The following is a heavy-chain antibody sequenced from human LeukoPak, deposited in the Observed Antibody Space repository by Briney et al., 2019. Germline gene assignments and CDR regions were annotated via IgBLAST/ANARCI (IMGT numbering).Heavy chain of an antibody. CDR1: GFTFSSYA. Sequence: GGSLRLSCAASGFTFSSYAMSWVRQAPGKGLEWVSALSGSGDSTYYADTVKGRFTISRDNSKNTLYLQMNSLRAEDTAVYYCAKGGIHYDILTGYRMAYYFDYWGQGTLVTVSS. J-gene: IGHJ4*02. D-gene: IGHD3-9*01. CDR3: AKGGIHYDILTGYRMAYYFDY. V-gene: IGHV3-23*01. CDR2: LSGSGDST.